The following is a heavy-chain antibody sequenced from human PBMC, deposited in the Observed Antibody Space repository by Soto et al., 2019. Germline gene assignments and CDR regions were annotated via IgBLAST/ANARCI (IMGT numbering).Heavy chain of an antibody. V-gene: IGHV4-39*01. CDR2: IYYSGST. CDR3: ASTPTVTTNWYFDL. CDR1: GGSISSSSYY. D-gene: IGHD4-17*01. J-gene: IGHJ2*01. Sequence: QLQLQESGPGLVKPSETLSLTCTVSGGSISSSSYYWGWIRQPPGKGLEWIGSIYYSGSTYYNPSLKSRVTISVDTSKNQFSLKLSSVTAADTAVYYCASTPTVTTNWYFDLWGRGTLVTVSS.